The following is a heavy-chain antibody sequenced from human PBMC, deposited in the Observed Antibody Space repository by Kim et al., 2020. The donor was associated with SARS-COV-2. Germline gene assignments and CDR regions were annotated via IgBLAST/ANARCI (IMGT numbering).Heavy chain of an antibody. CDR2: ISYDGSNK. D-gene: IGHD2-2*01. CDR3: ASRSGGSTSCPPPY. J-gene: IGHJ4*01. CDR1: GFTFSSYA. Sequence: GGSLRLSCAASGFTFSSYAMHWVRQAPGKGLEWVAVISYDGSNKYYADSVKGRFTISRDNSKNTLYLQMNSLRAEDTAVYYCASRSGGSTSCPPPYWG. V-gene: IGHV3-30-3*01.